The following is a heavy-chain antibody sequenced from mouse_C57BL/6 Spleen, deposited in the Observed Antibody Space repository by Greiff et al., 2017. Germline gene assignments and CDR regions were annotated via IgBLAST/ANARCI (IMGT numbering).Heavy chain of an antibody. J-gene: IGHJ1*03. Sequence: QVQLQQSGPGLVQPSQSLSITCTVSGFSLTSYGVHWVRQSPGKGLEWLGVIWSGGSTDYTAAFISRLSISKDNSKSQVFFKMNSLQADDTAIYYCARASDGYYGYFDVWGTGTTVTVSS. CDR2: IWSGGST. D-gene: IGHD2-3*01. CDR3: ARASDGYYGYFDV. CDR1: GFSLTSYG. V-gene: IGHV2-2*01.